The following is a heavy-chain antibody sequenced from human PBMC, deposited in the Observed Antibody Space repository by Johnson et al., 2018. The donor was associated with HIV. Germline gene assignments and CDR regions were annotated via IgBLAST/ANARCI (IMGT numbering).Heavy chain of an antibody. CDR1: GFTFSSYG. Sequence: QVQLVESGGGVVQPGRSLRLSCAASGFTFSSYGMHWVRQAPGKGLEWVAVIWYYGSNKYYADSVKGRFTISRDNAKNSLYLQMNSLRAEDTAVYYCARDRTLWQLVRPGGAFDIWGQGTMVTVSS. J-gene: IGHJ3*02. CDR3: ARDRTLWQLVRPGGAFDI. D-gene: IGHD6-6*01. CDR2: IWYYGSNK. V-gene: IGHV3-33*01.